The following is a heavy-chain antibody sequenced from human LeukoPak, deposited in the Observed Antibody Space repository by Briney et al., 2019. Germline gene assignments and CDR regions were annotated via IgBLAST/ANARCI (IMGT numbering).Heavy chain of an antibody. CDR1: GFTSSSYE. V-gene: IGHV3-53*01. CDR3: ARDGAYCGGDCYSS. Sequence: PGGSLRLSCAASGFTSSSYEMNWVRQAPGKGLEWVSVIYSGGSTYYADSVKGRFTISRDNSKNTLYLQMNSLRAEDTAVYYCARDGAYCGGDCYSSWGQGTLVTVSS. D-gene: IGHD2-21*02. J-gene: IGHJ5*02. CDR2: IYSGGST.